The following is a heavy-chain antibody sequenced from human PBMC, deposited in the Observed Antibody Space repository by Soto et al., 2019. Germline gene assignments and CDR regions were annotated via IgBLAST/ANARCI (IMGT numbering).Heavy chain of an antibody. V-gene: IGHV3-48*03. J-gene: IGHJ2*01. CDR2: ISSSGSTI. CDR1: GFTFSSYA. Sequence: GGSLRLSCAASGFTFSSYAMSWVRQAPGKGLEWVSYISSSGSTIYYADSVKGRFTISRDNAKNSLYLQMNSLRAEDTAVYYCAKRTVGWYFDLWGRGTLVTVSS. CDR3: AKRTVGWYFDL. D-gene: IGHD4-17*01.